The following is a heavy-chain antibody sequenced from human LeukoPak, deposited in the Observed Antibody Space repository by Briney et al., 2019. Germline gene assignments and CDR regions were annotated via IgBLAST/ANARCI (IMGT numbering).Heavy chain of an antibody. Sequence: ASVKVSCKASGYTFTSYYMHWVRQAPGQGLEWMGIINPSGGSTSYAQKFQGRVTMTRDTSTSTVYMELSSLRSEDTAVYYCARDGSIAAAGGEGGYWGQGTLVTVSS. CDR3: ARDGSIAAAGGEGGY. CDR1: GYTFTSYY. V-gene: IGHV1-46*01. CDR2: INPSGGST. D-gene: IGHD6-13*01. J-gene: IGHJ4*02.